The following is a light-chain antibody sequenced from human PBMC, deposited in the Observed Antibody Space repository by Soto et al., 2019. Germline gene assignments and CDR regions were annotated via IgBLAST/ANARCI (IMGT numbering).Light chain of an antibody. CDR1: SSNIGAGYD. Sequence: QPVLTQPPSVSGAPGQRVTITCTGSSSNIGAGYDVHWYQQLPGTAPRLLIFGNNNRPSGVPDRFSGSKSGTSASLAITGLQAGDEAYYYCQSYDSSLSAWVFGGGTKVTVL. V-gene: IGLV1-40*01. J-gene: IGLJ3*02. CDR2: GNN. CDR3: QSYDSSLSAWV.